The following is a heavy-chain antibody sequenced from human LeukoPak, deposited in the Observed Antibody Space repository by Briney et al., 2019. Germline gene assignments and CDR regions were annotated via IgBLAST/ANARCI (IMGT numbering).Heavy chain of an antibody. CDR1: GFTFSDYY. Sequence: PGGSLRLSCAASGFTFSDYYMSWIRQAPGKGLGWVSYISSSGSTIYYAESVKGRFTISRDNAKNSLYLQMNSLRAEDTAVYYCASLKTYYYYMDVWGKGTTVTVSS. J-gene: IGHJ6*03. CDR3: ASLKTYYYYMDV. CDR2: ISSSGSTI. V-gene: IGHV3-11*01.